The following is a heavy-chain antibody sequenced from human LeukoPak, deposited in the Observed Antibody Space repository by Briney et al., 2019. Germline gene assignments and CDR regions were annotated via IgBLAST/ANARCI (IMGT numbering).Heavy chain of an antibody. CDR3: AREGYCSSTSCYPTLNWFDP. CDR2: ISYDGSNK. J-gene: IGHJ5*02. V-gene: IGHV3-30-3*01. CDR1: GFTFSSYA. D-gene: IGHD2-2*01. Sequence: PGGSLRLSCAASGFTFSSYAMHWVRQAPGKGLEWVAVISYDGSNKYYADSVKGRFTISRDNSKNTLYLQMNSLRAEDTAVYYCAREGYCSSTSCYPTLNWFDPWGQGTLATVSS.